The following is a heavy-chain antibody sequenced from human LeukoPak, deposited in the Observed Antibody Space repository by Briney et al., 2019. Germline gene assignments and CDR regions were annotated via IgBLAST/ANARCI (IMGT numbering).Heavy chain of an antibody. CDR1: GFTFSTYG. CDR2: ISHDGSNR. Sequence: PGGSLRLSCAGSGFTFSTYGMHWVRQAPGKGLEWVAVISHDGSNRYYGDSVKGRFTISRDNSKNTLHLQMSSLRAEDTAVYYCAKDLYYDSSGPSVWGQEPLVTVSS. D-gene: IGHD3-22*01. V-gene: IGHV3-30*18. J-gene: IGHJ4*02. CDR3: AKDLYYDSSGPSV.